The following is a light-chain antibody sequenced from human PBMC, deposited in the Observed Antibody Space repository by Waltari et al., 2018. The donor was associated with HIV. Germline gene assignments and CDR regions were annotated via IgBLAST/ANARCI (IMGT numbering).Light chain of an antibody. Sequence: DIQMTQSPSSLSASVGDTVTITCQASQDITYYLNWYQQKPGKAPKLLIYDVSNLEIGVPSRFSGSGSGTDFTFTIRSLQPEDIATYHCQQYDNVPLTFGGGTKVEIK. V-gene: IGKV1-33*01. CDR2: DVS. J-gene: IGKJ4*01. CDR1: QDITYY. CDR3: QQYDNVPLT.